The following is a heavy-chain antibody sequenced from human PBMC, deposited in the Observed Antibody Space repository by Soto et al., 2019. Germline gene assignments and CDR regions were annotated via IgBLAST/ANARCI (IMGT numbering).Heavy chain of an antibody. V-gene: IGHV5-51*01. Sequence: GESLKISCKGSGYSFTSYWIGWVRQMPGKGLEWMGILYPGDSDTRYSPSFQGQVTISADKSISTAYLQWSSLKASDTAMYYCARHRITMVRGVNGWFEPWGQGTLVTVSS. D-gene: IGHD3-10*01. CDR1: GYSFTSYW. J-gene: IGHJ5*02. CDR2: LYPGDSDT. CDR3: ARHRITMVRGVNGWFEP.